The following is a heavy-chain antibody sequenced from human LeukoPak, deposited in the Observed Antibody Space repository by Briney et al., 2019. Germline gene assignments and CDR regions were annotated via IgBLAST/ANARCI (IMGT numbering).Heavy chain of an antibody. Sequence: PSETLSLTCAVSGYSISSSNWWGWIRQPPGKGLEWIGYIYYSGSTYYNPSLKSRVTMSVDTSKNQFSLKLSSVTAVDTAVYYCGSSRWYRAYAFDIWGQGTMVTVSS. V-gene: IGHV4-28*01. D-gene: IGHD6-13*01. CDR1: GYSISSSNW. J-gene: IGHJ3*02. CDR3: GSSRWYRAYAFDI. CDR2: IYYSGST.